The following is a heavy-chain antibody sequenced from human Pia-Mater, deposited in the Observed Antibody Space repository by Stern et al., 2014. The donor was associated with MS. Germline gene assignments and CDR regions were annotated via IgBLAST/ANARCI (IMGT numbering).Heavy chain of an antibody. V-gene: IGHV6-1*01. CDR3: ARDRGRWLDY. CDR1: GDSVSTNSAA. J-gene: IGHJ4*02. Sequence: QLQLQESGPGLVKPSQPLSLTCALSGDSVSTNSAAWNWIRQSPSRGLEWLGRTYYRSKWYNDSAVAVKSRITINPDTSKNQFSLQLNSVTPEDTAVYYCARDRGRWLDYWGQGTLVTVPS. CDR2: TYYRSKWYN. D-gene: IGHD2-15*01.